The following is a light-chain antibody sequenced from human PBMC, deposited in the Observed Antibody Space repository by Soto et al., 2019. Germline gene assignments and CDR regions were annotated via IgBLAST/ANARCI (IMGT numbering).Light chain of an antibody. CDR2: RAT. J-gene: IGKJ1*01. Sequence: DIQMTQSPSTLSASVGDRVTITCRASQSINIWVAWYQQKPGRAPKLLIYRATSLKSGVPSRFSSSGSRTDFTLTISSLQPDDFATYYSQQYHYLWAFGPGTKVEIK. CDR1: QSINIW. V-gene: IGKV1-5*03. CDR3: QQYHYLWA.